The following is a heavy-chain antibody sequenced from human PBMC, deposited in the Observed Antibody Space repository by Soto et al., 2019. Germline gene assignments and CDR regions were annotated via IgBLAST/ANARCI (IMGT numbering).Heavy chain of an antibody. CDR1: GFTFSSYG. D-gene: IGHD2-15*01. CDR3: AKSPSGGPDYFDY. CDR2: ISYDGSNK. Sequence: GGSLRLSCAASGFTFSSYGMHWVRQAPGKGLEWVAVISYDGSNKYYADSVKGRFTISRDNSKNTLYLQMNSLRAEDTAVYYCAKSPSGGPDYFDYWGQGTLVTVSS. J-gene: IGHJ4*02. V-gene: IGHV3-30*18.